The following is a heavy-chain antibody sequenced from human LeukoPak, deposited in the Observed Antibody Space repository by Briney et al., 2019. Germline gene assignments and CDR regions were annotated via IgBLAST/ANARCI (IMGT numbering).Heavy chain of an antibody. CDR1: GFTVSSNY. D-gene: IGHD2-21*02. Sequence: GGSLRLSCAASGFTVSSNYMSWVRQAPGKGLEWVSVIYSAGSTYYADSVKGRFTISRDNSKNTLFLQMNSLRAEDTAVYYCARGRRDCSGDCYVAFDIWGQGTLVTVSS. J-gene: IGHJ3*02. V-gene: IGHV3-53*01. CDR3: ARGRRDCSGDCYVAFDI. CDR2: IYSAGST.